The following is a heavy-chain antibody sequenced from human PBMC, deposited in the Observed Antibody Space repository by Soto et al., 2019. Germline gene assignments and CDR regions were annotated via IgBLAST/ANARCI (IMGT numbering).Heavy chain of an antibody. Sequence: XVKVSCKASGYTFTTYDINWVRQATGQWLEWMGWXNPNSXNTGYEKKFQXXVTMTRNXXISKDYMEMSSLRSEDTAVYYCAREVGYRRLDYWGQGTLVTVSS. J-gene: IGHJ4*02. V-gene: IGHV1-8*01. CDR2: XNPNSXNT. CDR1: GYTFTTYD. CDR3: AREVGYRRLDY. D-gene: IGHD5-12*01.